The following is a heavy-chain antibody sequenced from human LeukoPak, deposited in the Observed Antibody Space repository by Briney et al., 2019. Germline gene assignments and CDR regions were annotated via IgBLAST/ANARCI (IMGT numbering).Heavy chain of an antibody. D-gene: IGHD3-22*01. CDR2: ISAYNGNT. CDR1: GYTFTSYG. Sequence: GASVKVSCKASGYTFTSYGISWVRQAPGQGLEWMGWISAYNGNTNYAQKLQGGVTMTTDTSTSTAYMELRSLRSDDTAVYYCARRYYYDSSGYTTDAFDIWGQGTMVTVSS. V-gene: IGHV1-18*01. CDR3: ARRYYYDSSGYTTDAFDI. J-gene: IGHJ3*02.